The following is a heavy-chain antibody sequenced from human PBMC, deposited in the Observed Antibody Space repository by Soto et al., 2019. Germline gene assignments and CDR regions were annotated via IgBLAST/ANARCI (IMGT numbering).Heavy chain of an antibody. CDR3: AKEGGLSGSYYISSSYYFDY. CDR2: ISYDGSNT. J-gene: IGHJ4*02. Sequence: QVQLVESGGGVVQPGRSLRLSCVASGFTFSSYGMHWVRQAPGKGLVWVAIISYDGSNTYYADSVKGRFTISRDNSKNTLYLQMNSLRAEDTSVYYCAKEGGLSGSYYISSSYYFDYWGQGTLVTFSS. D-gene: IGHD1-26*01. CDR1: GFTFSSYG. V-gene: IGHV3-30*18.